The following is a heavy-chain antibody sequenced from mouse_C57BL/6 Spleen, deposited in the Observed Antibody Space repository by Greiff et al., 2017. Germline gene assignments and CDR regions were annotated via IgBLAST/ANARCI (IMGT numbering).Heavy chain of an antibody. D-gene: IGHD2-10*02. CDR3: ARGGDSYGNFYWYFDV. J-gene: IGHJ1*03. CDR2: IDPSDSYT. Sequence: VQLQQPGAELVRPGTSVKLSCKASGYTFTSYWMHWVKQRPGQGLEWIGVIDPSDSYTNYNQKFKGKATLTVDTSSSTAYMQLSSLTSEDSAVYYCARGGDSYGNFYWYFDVWGTGTTVTVSS. CDR1: GYTFTSYW. V-gene: IGHV1-59*01.